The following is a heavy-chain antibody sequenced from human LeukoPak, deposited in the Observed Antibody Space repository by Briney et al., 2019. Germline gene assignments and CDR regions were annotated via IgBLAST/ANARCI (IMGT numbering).Heavy chain of an antibody. CDR3: ARSSGRFDAFDI. CDR2: INAGNGNT. Sequence: VASVKVSCKASGYTFTSYAMHWVRQAPGQRLEWMGWINAGNGNTKYSQKFQGRVTITRDTSASTAYMELCSLRSEDTAVYYCARSSGRFDAFDIWGQGTMVTVSS. V-gene: IGHV1-3*01. J-gene: IGHJ3*02. D-gene: IGHD6-6*01. CDR1: GYTFTSYA.